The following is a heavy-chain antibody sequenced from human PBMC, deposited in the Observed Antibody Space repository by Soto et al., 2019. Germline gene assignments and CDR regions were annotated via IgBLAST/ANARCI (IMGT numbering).Heavy chain of an antibody. J-gene: IGHJ4*02. V-gene: IGHV1-3*01. CDR1: GYTFTSYA. CDR3: ARGNGSSWPIDY. Sequence: QVQLVQSGAEVKKPGASVKVSCKASGYTFTSYAMHWVRQAPGQRLVWMGWITAGNGNTKYSQKFQGRVTITRDTAASTAYMELSSLRSEDTAVYYCARGNGSSWPIDYWGPGTLVTVSS. D-gene: IGHD6-13*01. CDR2: ITAGNGNT.